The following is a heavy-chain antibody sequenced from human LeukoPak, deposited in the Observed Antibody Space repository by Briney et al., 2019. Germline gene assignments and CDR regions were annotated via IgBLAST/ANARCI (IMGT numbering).Heavy chain of an antibody. CDR2: IPYGGSNK. CDR3: AKVAYSSGWSPGYFQH. D-gene: IGHD6-19*01. Sequence: GGSLRLSCAASGFIFSNYGMHWVRQAPGKGLEWVAFIPYGGSNKYYVDSVKGRFTISRDNSKNTLYLQMNSLRAEDTAVYYCAKVAYSSGWSPGYFQHWGQGTLVTVSS. V-gene: IGHV3-30*02. J-gene: IGHJ1*01. CDR1: GFIFSNYG.